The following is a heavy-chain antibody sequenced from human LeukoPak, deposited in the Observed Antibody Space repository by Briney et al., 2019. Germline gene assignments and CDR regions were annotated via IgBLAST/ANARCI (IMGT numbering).Heavy chain of an antibody. V-gene: IGHV1-69*04. D-gene: IGHD4-17*01. CDR2: IIPILGIA. CDR3: ARPHASPVWYFDL. CDR1: GGTFSSWA. J-gene: IGHJ2*01. Sequence: SVKVSRKASGGTFSSWAFSWVRQAPGQGLEWMGRIIPILGIANYAQKFQGRVTITADKSTSTAYMELSSPRSEDTAVYYCARPHASPVWYFDLWGRGTLVTVSS.